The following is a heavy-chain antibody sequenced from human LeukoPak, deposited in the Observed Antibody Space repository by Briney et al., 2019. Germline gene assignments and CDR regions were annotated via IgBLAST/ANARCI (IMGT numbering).Heavy chain of an antibody. D-gene: IGHD2-8*02. CDR2: INHSGST. Sequence: PSETLSLTCAVYGGSFSGYYWSWIRQPPGKGLEWIGEINHSGSTNYNPSLKSRVTTSVDTSKNQFSLKLSSVTAADTAVYYCAREAAGGDYWGQGTLVTVSS. J-gene: IGHJ4*02. CDR3: AREAAGGDY. CDR1: GGSFSGYY. V-gene: IGHV4-34*01.